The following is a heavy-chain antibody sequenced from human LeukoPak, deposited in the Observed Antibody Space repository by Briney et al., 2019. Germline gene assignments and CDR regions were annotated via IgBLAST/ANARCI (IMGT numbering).Heavy chain of an antibody. V-gene: IGHV4-38-2*02. J-gene: IGHJ4*02. CDR3: ARVPYDILTGRPRYYFDY. Sequence: TSETLSLTCTVSGYSISSGYYWGWIRQPPGKGLEWIGSIYHSGSTYYNPFLKSRVTISVDTSKNQFSLKLSSVTAADTAVYYCARVPYDILTGRPRYYFDYWGQGTLVTVSS. CDR2: IYHSGST. D-gene: IGHD3-9*01. CDR1: GYSISSGYY.